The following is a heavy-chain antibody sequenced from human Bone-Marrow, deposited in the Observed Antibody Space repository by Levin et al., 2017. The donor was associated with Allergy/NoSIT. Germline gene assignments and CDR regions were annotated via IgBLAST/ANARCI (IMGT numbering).Heavy chain of an antibody. CDR2: INHYNGNT. CDR3: AITDSFDP. J-gene: IGHJ5*02. D-gene: IGHD1-20*01. CDR1: GYKFEDYG. V-gene: IGHV1-18*04. Sequence: ASVKVSCQTSGYKFEDYGIHWVRQAPGQGLEWMGWINHYNGNTNYAHKFQGRVTMTTDTSTTTGYLDLRSLTSDDTAVYFCAITDSFDPWGQGTLVTVSS.